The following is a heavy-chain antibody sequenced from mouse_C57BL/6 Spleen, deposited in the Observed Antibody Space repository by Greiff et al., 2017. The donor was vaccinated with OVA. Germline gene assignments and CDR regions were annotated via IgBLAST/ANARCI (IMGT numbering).Heavy chain of an antibody. CDR1: GYTFTDYE. J-gene: IGHJ4*01. CDR2: IDPETGGT. CDR3: LTTVVPYYAMDY. Sequence: VKLMESGAELVRPGASVTLSCKASGYTFTDYEMHWVKQTPVHGLEWIGAIDPETGGTAYNQKFKGKAILTADKSSSTAYMELRSLTSEDSAVYYSLTTVVPYYAMDYWGQGTSVTVSS. V-gene: IGHV1-15*01. D-gene: IGHD1-1*01.